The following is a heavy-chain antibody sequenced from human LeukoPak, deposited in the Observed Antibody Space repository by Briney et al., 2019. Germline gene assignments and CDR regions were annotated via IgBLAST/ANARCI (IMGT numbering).Heavy chain of an antibody. J-gene: IGHJ4*02. CDR3: ARAFNSGSSDY. Sequence: GGSLRLSCAASGFTFRTYSMNWVRQAPGKGLEWVSSISQSSSDINYADSVKGRFTISRDNAKNSLYLQMNSLRAEDTALYYCARAFNSGSSDYWGQGTLVTVSS. CDR2: ISQSSSDI. CDR1: GFTFRTYS. D-gene: IGHD1-26*01. V-gene: IGHV3-21*01.